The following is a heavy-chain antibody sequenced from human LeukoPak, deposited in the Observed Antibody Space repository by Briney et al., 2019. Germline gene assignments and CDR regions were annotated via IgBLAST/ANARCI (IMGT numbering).Heavy chain of an antibody. CDR2: IYYSGST. CDR3: ARHCFMGPSCLRDY. J-gene: IGHJ4*02. V-gene: IGHV4-39*01. CDR1: RGSISGSSYY. Sequence: SETLSLTRIVSRGSISGSSYYWGWIRQPPGKGLEWIGSIYYSGSTYYNPSLKSRVTISVDTSKNQFSLKLSSVTAADTAVYYCARHCFMGPSCLRDYWGQGTLVTVSS. D-gene: IGHD1-26*01.